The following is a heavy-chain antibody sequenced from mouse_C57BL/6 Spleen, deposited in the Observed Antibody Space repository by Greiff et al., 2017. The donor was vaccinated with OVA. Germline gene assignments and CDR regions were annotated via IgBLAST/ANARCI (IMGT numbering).Heavy chain of an antibody. Sequence: VQLQQSGAELARPGASVKLSCKASGYTFTSYGISWVKQRTGQCLEWIGEIYPRSGNTYYNEKFKGKATLTADKSSSTAYMELRSLTSEDSAVYFCASYGSSLFAYWGQGTLVTVSA. V-gene: IGHV1-81*01. CDR1: GYTFTSYG. D-gene: IGHD1-1*01. J-gene: IGHJ3*01. CDR2: IYPRSGNT. CDR3: ASYGSSLFAY.